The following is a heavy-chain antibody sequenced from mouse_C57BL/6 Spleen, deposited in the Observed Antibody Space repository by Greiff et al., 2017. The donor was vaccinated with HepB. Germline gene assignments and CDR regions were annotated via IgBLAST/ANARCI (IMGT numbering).Heavy chain of an antibody. J-gene: IGHJ2*01. CDR1: GYTFTSYW. D-gene: IGHD1-1*01. CDR3: AREITTVVAPRYFDY. CDR2: IDPSDSYT. V-gene: IGHV1-59*01. Sequence: QVQLQQPGAELVRPGTSVKLSCKASGYTFTSYWMHWVKQRPGQGLEWIGVIDPSDSYTNYNQKFKGKATLTVDTSSSTAYMQLSSRTSEDSAVYYCAREITTVVAPRYFDYWGQGTTLTVSS.